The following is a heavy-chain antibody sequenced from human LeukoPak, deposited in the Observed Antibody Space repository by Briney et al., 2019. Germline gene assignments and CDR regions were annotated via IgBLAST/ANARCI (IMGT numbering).Heavy chain of an antibody. D-gene: IGHD6-13*01. CDR2: ISSSSGII. Sequence: PGGSLRLSCAASGFTFSSYSMNWVRQAPGKGLEWVSYISSSSGIIYYADSVKGRFTISRDNAKNSLYLQMNSLRAEDTAVYYCAKVGYSSSWYDAFDIWGQGTMVTVSS. J-gene: IGHJ3*02. CDR3: AKVGYSSSWYDAFDI. CDR1: GFTFSSYS. V-gene: IGHV3-48*01.